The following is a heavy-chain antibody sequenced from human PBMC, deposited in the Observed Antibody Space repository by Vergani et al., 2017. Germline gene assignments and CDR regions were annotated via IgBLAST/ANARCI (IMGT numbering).Heavy chain of an antibody. CDR3: ARTRPRANYYDSSGYYYPFDY. J-gene: IGHJ4*02. CDR2: IYYSGST. CDR1: GGSISSGGYY. V-gene: IGHV4-31*03. Sequence: QVQLQESSPGLVKPSQTLSLTCTVSGGSISSGGYYWSWIRQHPGKGLEWIGYIYYSGSTYYNPSLKSRVTISVDTSKNQFSLKLSSVTAADTAVYYCARTRPRANYYDSSGYYYPFDYWGQGTLVTVSS. D-gene: IGHD3-22*01.